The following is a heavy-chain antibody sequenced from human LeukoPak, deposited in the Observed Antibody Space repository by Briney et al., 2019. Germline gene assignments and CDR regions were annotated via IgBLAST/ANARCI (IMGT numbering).Heavy chain of an antibody. J-gene: IGHJ4*02. Sequence: PGGSLRLSCAASGFTFSGFSMNWVRQAPGKGLEWVSSISSSSSHIYYADSVKGQFTISRDNSKNTFYLEINSLRAEDTAVYYCARSRGATGYYWVDFWGQGTLVTVSS. CDR1: GFTFSGFS. D-gene: IGHD3-22*01. CDR2: ISSSSSHI. V-gene: IGHV3-21*01. CDR3: ARSRGATGYYWVDF.